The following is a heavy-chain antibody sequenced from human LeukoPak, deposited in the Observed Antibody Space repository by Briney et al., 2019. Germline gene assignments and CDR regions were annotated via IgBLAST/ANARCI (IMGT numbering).Heavy chain of an antibody. V-gene: IGHV3-48*04. D-gene: IGHD4-17*01. Sequence: GRSLRLSCAASGFTFSGYSMNWVRQAPGKGLEWVSYVSGSSSTIYYADSVKGRFTISRDNAKNSLYLQMNSLRAEDTAVYYCARALKTTVTSALDYWGQGTLVTVSS. J-gene: IGHJ4*02. CDR3: ARALKTTVTSALDY. CDR1: GFTFSGYS. CDR2: VSGSSSTI.